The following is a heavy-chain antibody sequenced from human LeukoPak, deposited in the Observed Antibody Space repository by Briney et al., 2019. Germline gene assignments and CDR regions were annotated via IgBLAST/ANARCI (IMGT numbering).Heavy chain of an antibody. CDR3: VRGRETPEDYFVY. D-gene: IGHD2-2*01. CDR1: GVTFSSYW. V-gene: IGHV3-74*01. Sequence: GGSLRLSCANSGVTFSSYWMHGVRDAPGEGLVCVSRINTEGIITTYPDLVHGRFTITRHNTKNTLYLQMNSLRAGDTAVYYCVRGRETPEDYFVYWGEGTLVTVCS. CDR2: INTEGIIT. J-gene: IGHJ4*02.